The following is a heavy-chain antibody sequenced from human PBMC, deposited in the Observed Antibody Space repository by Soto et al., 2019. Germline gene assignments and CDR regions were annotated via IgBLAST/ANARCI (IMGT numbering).Heavy chain of an antibody. CDR3: ARGLGDFWSGYAYFDY. D-gene: IGHD3-3*01. CDR2: ISSSGSTI. Sequence: GGSLRLSCATSGFTFSSYEMNWVRQAPGKGLEWVSYISSSGSTIYYADSVKGRFTISRDNAKNSLYLQMNSLRAEDTAVYYCARGLGDFWSGYAYFDYWGQGTLVTAPQ. V-gene: IGHV3-48*03. CDR1: GFTFSSYE. J-gene: IGHJ4*02.